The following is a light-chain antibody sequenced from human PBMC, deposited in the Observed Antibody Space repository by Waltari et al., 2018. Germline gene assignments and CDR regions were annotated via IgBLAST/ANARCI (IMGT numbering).Light chain of an antibody. CDR1: SSNIGAGYD. CDR3: QSYDTRLSGSVI. J-gene: IGLJ2*01. V-gene: IGLV1-40*01. CDR2: GST. Sequence: QSVLTQPPSVSGAPGQRVTISCIGGSSNIGAGYDVHWYQQLPQTAPKLLIYGSTNRPAGISGRFSGSKSGTSASLVITGLQTEDEAVYYCQSYDTRLSGSVIFGGGTELTVL.